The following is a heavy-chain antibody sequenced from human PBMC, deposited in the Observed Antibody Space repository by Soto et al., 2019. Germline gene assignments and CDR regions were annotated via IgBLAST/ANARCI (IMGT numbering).Heavy chain of an antibody. D-gene: IGHD2-15*01. Sequence: QVQLVESGGGVVQPGRSLRLSCAASGFTFSTYGMHWVRQAPGKGLEWVAVILNDGSNRYHADSVKDRFTISRDNSKNTLSLQMNSLRAEDTAVYYCARDDEYWWTGMYVWGQGTTVTVS. CDR1: GFTFSTYG. V-gene: IGHV3-33*01. CDR3: ARDDEYWWTGMYV. J-gene: IGHJ6*02. CDR2: ILNDGSNR.